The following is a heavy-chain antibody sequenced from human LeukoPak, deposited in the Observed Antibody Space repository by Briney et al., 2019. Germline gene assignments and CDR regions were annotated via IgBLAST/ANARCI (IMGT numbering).Heavy chain of an antibody. V-gene: IGHV4-39*01. CDR3: ARWRVGATPYYYYYMDV. CDR2: MFYGGTT. D-gene: IGHD1-26*01. CDR1: GGPITSSGYY. Sequence: SETLSLTCTVSGGPITSSGYYWGWIRQPPGKGLEWIGSMFYGGTTYHSPSLKSRVTIFVDTSKTQFSLNLNSVTASDTAVYYCARWRVGATPYYYYYMDVWGKGTTVTVSS. J-gene: IGHJ6*03.